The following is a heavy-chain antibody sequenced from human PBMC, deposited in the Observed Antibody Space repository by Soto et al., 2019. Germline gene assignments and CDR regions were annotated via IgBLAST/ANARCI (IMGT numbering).Heavy chain of an antibody. CDR1: GGSVSSRSHF. V-gene: IGHV4-61*01. CDR3: ARYDAESGSNKLDP. Sequence: QVQLQESGPGLVKPSETLSVTCTVSGGSVSSRSHFCSWIRQPPGGGLQWIGYIYYSGSTNYDPSLESRATLSVDTSRSQVSLRLTSVTAADTAVYYCARYDAESGSNKLDPWGQGTLVTVSS. CDR2: IYYSGST. J-gene: IGHJ5*02. D-gene: IGHD5-12*01.